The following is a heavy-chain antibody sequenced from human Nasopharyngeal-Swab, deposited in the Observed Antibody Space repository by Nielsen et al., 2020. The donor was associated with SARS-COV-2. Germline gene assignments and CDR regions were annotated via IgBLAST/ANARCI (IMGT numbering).Heavy chain of an antibody. V-gene: IGHV3-23*01. CDR2: ISVTGGGK. CDR3: AKGALLWESSGSHVFGYLDS. J-gene: IGHJ4*02. D-gene: IGHD3-22*01. Sequence: GESLKISCAASGFTFGNYAMNWFRQTPGKGLEWVSAISVTGGGKYYADSLKGRFTISRDNTQHTLYLQMNSPRAEDTAVYYCAKGALLWESSGSHVFGYLDSWAQGALVTVSS. CDR1: GFTFGNYA.